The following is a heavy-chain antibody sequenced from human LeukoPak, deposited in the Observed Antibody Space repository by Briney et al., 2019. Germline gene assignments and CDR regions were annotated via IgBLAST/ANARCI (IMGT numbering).Heavy chain of an antibody. CDR2: INHSGST. Sequence: SETLSLTCVVYGGSFSGYYWSWIRQSPGKGLEWIGEINHSGSTNYNPSLKSRVTISVDTSKNQFSLKLSSVTAADTAVYYCARHATLDYWGQGTLVTVSS. CDR1: GGSFSGYY. CDR3: ARHATLDY. V-gene: IGHV4-34*01. J-gene: IGHJ4*02.